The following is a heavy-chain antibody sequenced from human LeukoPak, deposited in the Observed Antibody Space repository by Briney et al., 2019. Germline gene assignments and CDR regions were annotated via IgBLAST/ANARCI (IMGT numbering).Heavy chain of an antibody. Sequence: PGGSLRLSCAASGFTFSSYAMHWVRQTPGKGLEYVSAISSNGGSTYYANSVKGRFTISRDNSKNTLYLQMGSLRAEDMAVYYCASGFWSGYMDYWGQGTLVTVSS. CDR2: ISSNGGST. CDR3: ASGFWSGYMDY. J-gene: IGHJ4*02. CDR1: GFTFSSYA. V-gene: IGHV3-64*01. D-gene: IGHD3-3*01.